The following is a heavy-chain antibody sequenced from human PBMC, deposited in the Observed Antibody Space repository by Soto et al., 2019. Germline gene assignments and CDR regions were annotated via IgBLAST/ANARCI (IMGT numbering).Heavy chain of an antibody. Sequence: QLQLQESGSGLVRPSQTLSLTCAVSGDSISSGAYSWSWIRQPPGKGLEWIGYIYARGSTYYNPSLKSRVTMSVDRSKNQFSLNLSSVTAADTAVYFCARTLDYGGSAGSNWFDPWVQGTLVTVSS. V-gene: IGHV4-30-2*01. CDR2: IYARGST. CDR1: GDSISSGAYS. CDR3: ARTLDYGGSAGSNWFDP. D-gene: IGHD4-17*01. J-gene: IGHJ5*02.